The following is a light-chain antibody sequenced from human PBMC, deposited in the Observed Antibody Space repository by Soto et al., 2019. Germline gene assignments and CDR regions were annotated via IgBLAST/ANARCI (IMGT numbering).Light chain of an antibody. V-gene: IGKV1-6*01. Sequence: AIQLTQSPSSLSASVGDRVTITCRASQGIRKDLGWYQQKPGEAPKLLIFGATMLESGVPSRFSGGGSGTDFTLAITSLQPEDVATYYCLQDYSYPRTFGQGTKVEV. CDR1: QGIRKD. CDR3: LQDYSYPRT. J-gene: IGKJ1*01. CDR2: GAT.